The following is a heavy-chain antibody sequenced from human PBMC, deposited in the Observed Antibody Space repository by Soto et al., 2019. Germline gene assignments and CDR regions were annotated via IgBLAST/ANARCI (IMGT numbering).Heavy chain of an antibody. J-gene: IGHJ1*01. CDR2: IYYSGST. Sequence: SETLSLTCTVSGGSISSYYWSWIRQPPGKGLEWIGYIYYSGSTNYNPSLKSRVTISVDTSKNQFSLKLSSVTAADTAVYYCARGPPLGYCISTSCYKYFQHWGQGTLVTVSS. CDR1: GGSISSYY. CDR3: ARGPPLGYCISTSCYKYFQH. D-gene: IGHD2-2*02. V-gene: IGHV4-59*01.